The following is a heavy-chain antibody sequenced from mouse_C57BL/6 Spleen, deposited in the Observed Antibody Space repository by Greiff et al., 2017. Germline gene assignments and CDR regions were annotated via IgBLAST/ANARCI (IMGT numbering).Heavy chain of an antibody. Sequence: QVQLQQPGAELVKPGASVKLSCKASGYTFTSYWMQWVKQRPGQGLEWIGEIDPSDSYTNYNQKFKGKATLTVDTSSSTAYMQLSSLTSEDSAVYYCARGAGSSGPDCWGHGTTLSVSS. J-gene: IGHJ2*01. D-gene: IGHD3-2*02. CDR1: GYTFTSYW. CDR2: IDPSDSYT. V-gene: IGHV1-50*01. CDR3: ARGAGSSGPDC.